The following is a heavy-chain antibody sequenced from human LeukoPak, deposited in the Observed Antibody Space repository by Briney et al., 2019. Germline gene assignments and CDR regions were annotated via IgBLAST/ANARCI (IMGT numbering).Heavy chain of an antibody. D-gene: IGHD6-19*01. CDR2: FDPEDGET. CDR1: GYTLTELS. V-gene: IGHV1-24*01. Sequence: GASVKVSCKVSGYTLTELSTHWVRQAPGKGLEWMGGFDPEDGETIYAQKFQGRVTMTEDTSTDTAYMELSSLRSEDTAVYYCAPTWYSSGWYMVYWGQGTLVTVSS. J-gene: IGHJ4*02. CDR3: APTWYSSGWYMVY.